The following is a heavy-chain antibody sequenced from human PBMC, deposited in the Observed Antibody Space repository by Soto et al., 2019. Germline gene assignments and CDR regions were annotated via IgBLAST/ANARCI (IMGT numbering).Heavy chain of an antibody. Sequence: QVQLVESGGGVVQPGTSLRLSCEASGFTFSGFGMHWVRQAPGKGLEWVAVIWYDGSKKYYADCVKGRFTISRDNSKNAQYLQMNRLLAEHTALYYCARVREGRYGGNSAHFDIWGQGTLVTVSS. D-gene: IGHD2-21*02. V-gene: IGHV3-33*01. CDR3: ARVREGRYGGNSAHFDI. CDR2: IWYDGSKK. CDR1: GFTFSGFG. J-gene: IGHJ3*02.